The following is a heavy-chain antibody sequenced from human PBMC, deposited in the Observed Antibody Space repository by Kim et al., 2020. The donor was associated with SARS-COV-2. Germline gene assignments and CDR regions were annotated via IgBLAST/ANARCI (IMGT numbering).Heavy chain of an antibody. D-gene: IGHD3-10*01. CDR3: NVARGSFDH. V-gene: IGHV1-18*01. Sequence: ASVKVSCKTSGYDFKSNGINWVRQAPGQGLEWMGWISTEHGNTNYARNLQDRVTLTTDTSTNTAYMELRSLTSDDTAVYYCNVARGSFDHWGQGHLVTVS. CDR1: GYDFKSNG. J-gene: IGHJ4*02. CDR2: ISTEHGNT.